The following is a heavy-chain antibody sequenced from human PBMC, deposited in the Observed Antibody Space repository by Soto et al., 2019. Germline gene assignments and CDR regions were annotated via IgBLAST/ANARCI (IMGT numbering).Heavy chain of an antibody. D-gene: IGHD3-3*01. V-gene: IGHV3-9*01. Sequence: GGSLRLSCVGTGLNFDDFAMHWVRQAPGKGLEWVSGITWNSRVLAYADSVKGRFTISRDNARNSLYLQMDSLRDEDTALYYCAKGGYDFWSPYYFDSWGQGTRVTVSS. CDR2: ITWNSRVL. CDR3: AKGGYDFWSPYYFDS. J-gene: IGHJ4*02. CDR1: GLNFDDFA.